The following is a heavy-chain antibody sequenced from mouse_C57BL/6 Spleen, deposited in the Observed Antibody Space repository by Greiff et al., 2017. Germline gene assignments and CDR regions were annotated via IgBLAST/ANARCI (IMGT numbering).Heavy chain of an antibody. V-gene: IGHV3-6*01. D-gene: IGHD1-1*01. Sequence: EVQLKESGPGLVKPSQSLSLTCSVTGYSITSGYYWNWIRQFPGNKLEWMGYISYDGSNNYNPSLKNLISMTRDTSKNQFFLKLNSVTTEDTATYYCANYYGSSYGYFDVWGTGTTVTVSS. CDR2: ISYDGSN. CDR1: GYSITSGYY. CDR3: ANYYGSSYGYFDV. J-gene: IGHJ1*03.